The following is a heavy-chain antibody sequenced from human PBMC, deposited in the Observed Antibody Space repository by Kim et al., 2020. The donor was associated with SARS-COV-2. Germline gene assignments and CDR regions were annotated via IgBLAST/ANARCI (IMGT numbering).Heavy chain of an antibody. CDR3: ARDHTGIVGATGY. CDR1: GFTFSSYW. Sequence: GGSLRLSCAASGFTFSSYWMSWVRQAPGKGLEWVANIKQDGSEKYYVDSVKGRFTISRDNAKNSLYLQMNSLRAEDTAVYYCARDHTGIVGATGYWGQGTLVTVSS. D-gene: IGHD1-26*01. CDR2: IKQDGSEK. V-gene: IGHV3-7*03. J-gene: IGHJ4*02.